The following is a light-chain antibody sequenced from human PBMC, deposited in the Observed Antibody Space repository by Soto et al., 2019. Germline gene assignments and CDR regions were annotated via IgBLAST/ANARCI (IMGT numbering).Light chain of an antibody. CDR1: QSVSSSY. V-gene: IGKV3-20*01. Sequence: EIVLTQSPGTLSLSPGERVTLSCRASQSVSSSYLAWYQQKPGQAPRLLIYGASSRATGIPDRFSGSGSGTDFTLTISRLEPEDFAVYYCQQYGSSPFGQGTKVDIK. CDR3: QQYGSSP. CDR2: GAS. J-gene: IGKJ1*01.